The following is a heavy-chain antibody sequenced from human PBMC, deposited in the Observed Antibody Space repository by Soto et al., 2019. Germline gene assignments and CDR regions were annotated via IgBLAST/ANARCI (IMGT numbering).Heavy chain of an antibody. V-gene: IGHV4-39*01. CDR3: GKVLVGATGHTDSDS. D-gene: IGHD2-15*01. CDR1: VGSIYRSGCY. J-gene: IGHJ4*02. Sequence: SETLSLTCTVSVGSIYRSGCYWGWIRQPPGRGLEWIGNIDYNGVTYSNPSLKSRVTISRDTSKNQFSLKLTSVTAADTALYYCGKVLVGATGHTDSDSWGPGTLVTVSS. CDR2: IDYNGVT.